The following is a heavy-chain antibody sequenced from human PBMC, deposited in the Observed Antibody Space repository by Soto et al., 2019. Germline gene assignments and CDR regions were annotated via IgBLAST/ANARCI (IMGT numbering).Heavy chain of an antibody. CDR3: ARVDLTTGATGY. V-gene: IGHV3-66*01. J-gene: IGHJ4*02. Sequence: GGSLRLSCAASGFTVSSNYMSWVRQAPGKGLEWVSVIYSGGSTYYAVSGNGRLTISRDNSKNTLYLQMNSLRAEDTAVYYCARVDLTTGATGYWGQGTLVTVSS. CDR1: GFTVSSNY. D-gene: IGHD1-7*01. CDR2: IYSGGST.